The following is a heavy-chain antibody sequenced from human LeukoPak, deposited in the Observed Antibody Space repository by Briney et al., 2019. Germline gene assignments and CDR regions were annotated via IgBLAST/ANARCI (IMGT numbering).Heavy chain of an antibody. D-gene: IGHD6-19*01. Sequence: ASVKVSCKASGYTFTSYYMHWVRQAPGQGLEWMGIINPSGGGTSYAQKFQGRVTMTRDTSTSTVYMEPSSLRSEDTAVYYCARVVGSSGWPGNNWFDPWGQGTLVTVSS. CDR3: ARVVGSSGWPGNNWFDP. V-gene: IGHV1-46*01. CDR2: INPSGGGT. CDR1: GYTFTSYY. J-gene: IGHJ5*02.